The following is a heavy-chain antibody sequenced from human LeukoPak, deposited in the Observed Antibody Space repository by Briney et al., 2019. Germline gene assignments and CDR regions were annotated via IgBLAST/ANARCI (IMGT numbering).Heavy chain of an antibody. V-gene: IGHV3-21*01. J-gene: IGHJ4*02. CDR3: ARGQRYSSSWYVGY. CDR2: ISSSSSYI. Sequence: PGGSLRLSCAAPGFTFSSYSMNWVRQAPGKGLEWVSSISSSSSYIYYADSVKGRFTISRDNAKNSLYLQMNSLRAEDTAVYYCARGQRYSSSWYVGYWGQGTLVTVSS. CDR1: GFTFSSYS. D-gene: IGHD6-13*01.